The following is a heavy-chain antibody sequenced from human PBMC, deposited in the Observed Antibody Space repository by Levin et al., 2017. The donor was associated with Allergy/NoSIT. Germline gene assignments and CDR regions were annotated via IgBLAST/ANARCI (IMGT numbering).Heavy chain of an antibody. V-gene: IGHV3-74*01. Sequence: GGSLRLSCAASGFTISGYWMHWVRQGPGKGMVWAARINSDGSRASYADSVKGRFTISRDNAKNTLSLQMNSLRAEDTAVYYCARVFDRDYGYAYWGQGTLVTGSS. CDR2: INSDGSRA. CDR1: GFTISGYW. D-gene: IGHD4-17*01. CDR3: ARVFDRDYGYAY. J-gene: IGHJ4*02.